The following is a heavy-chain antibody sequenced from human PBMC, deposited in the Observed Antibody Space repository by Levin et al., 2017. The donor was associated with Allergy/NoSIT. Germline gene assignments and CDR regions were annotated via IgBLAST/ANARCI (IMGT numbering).Heavy chain of an antibody. CDR2: IYDSGRYT. CDR3: AKFARPAGVYDSGDAYDI. J-gene: IGHJ3*02. V-gene: IGHV3-23*01. CDR1: RFTFTNYA. Sequence: GGSLRLSCAASRFTFTNYAMSWVRQAPGKGLEWVSGIYDSGRYTYYADSVKGRFTITRDNSKNTLYLQMNSQRAEETAVYYCAKFARPAGVYDSGDAYDIWGQGTMVTVSS. D-gene: IGHD3-22*01.